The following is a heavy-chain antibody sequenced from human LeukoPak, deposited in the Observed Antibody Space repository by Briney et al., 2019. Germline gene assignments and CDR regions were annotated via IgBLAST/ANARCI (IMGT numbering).Heavy chain of an antibody. V-gene: IGHV3-30-3*01. CDR1: GFTFSSYA. CDR3: ARVGEEFWFDP. J-gene: IGHJ5*02. Sequence: GGSLRLSCAASGFTFSSYAMHWVRQAPGKGLEWVAVISYDGSNKYYADSVKGRFTISRDNSKNTLYLQMNSLRAEDTAVYYCARVGEEFWFDPWGQGTLVTVSS. CDR2: ISYDGSNK. D-gene: IGHD3-16*01.